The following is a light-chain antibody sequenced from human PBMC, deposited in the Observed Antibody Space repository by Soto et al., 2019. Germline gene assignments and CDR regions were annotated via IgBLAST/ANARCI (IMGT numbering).Light chain of an antibody. V-gene: IGLV1-44*01. CDR2: TNN. CDR3: ATWDDSLNGVL. Sequence: QSVLTQPPSASGTPGQRVTFSCSGSSSNIGSNIVNWYQQLPGTAPKLLIYTNNQRPSGVPDRFSGSKSGTSASLAISGLQSEDEADYFCATWDDSLNGVLFGGGTKLTVL. CDR1: SSNIGSNI. J-gene: IGLJ2*01.